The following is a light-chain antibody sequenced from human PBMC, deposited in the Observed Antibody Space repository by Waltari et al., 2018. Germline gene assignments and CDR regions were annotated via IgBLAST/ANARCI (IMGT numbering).Light chain of an antibody. CDR3: QVWDASGDQAV. J-gene: IGLJ2*01. CDR2: DDS. V-gene: IGLV3-21*02. CDR1: NIGPLN. Sequence: SFVLTQSPSISVAPGQTARISCGGDNIGPLNVYWYQQKPGQAPVLVLFDDSDRPSGIPERFSGSNSGDTATLTISGVEAGDEADYFCQVWDASGDQAVFGGGTKLTVL.